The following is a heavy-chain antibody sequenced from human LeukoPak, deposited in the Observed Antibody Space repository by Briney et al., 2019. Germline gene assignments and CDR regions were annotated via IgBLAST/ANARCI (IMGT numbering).Heavy chain of an antibody. V-gene: IGHV1-2*02. CDR2: INPNSGGT. D-gene: IGHD6-19*01. CDR1: GYTFTGYY. CDR3: ASYSGWDADFFGN. Sequence: ASVKVSCKASGYTFTGYYMHWVRQAPGQGLEWMGWINPNSGGTDYAQKFQGRVTMTRDTAINTAYMELNRLRSDDTAVYYCASYSGWDADFFGNWGQGTLVTVSS. J-gene: IGHJ4*02.